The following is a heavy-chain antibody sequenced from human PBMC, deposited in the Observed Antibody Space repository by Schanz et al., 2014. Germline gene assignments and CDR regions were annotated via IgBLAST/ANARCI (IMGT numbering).Heavy chain of an antibody. CDR1: GGTFSTYT. J-gene: IGHJ4*02. CDR3: ASSGAGYSSSWDFDY. Sequence: QVQLVQSGAEVKKPGSPVKVSCKASGGTFSTYTISWVRQAPGQGLEWMGRFVPRLRVALYAQKFQGRVTITADKSTFTAYMDVSSLRSEDTAVYYCASSGAGYSSSWDFDYWGQGTLVTVSS. D-gene: IGHD6-13*01. CDR2: FVPRLRVA. V-gene: IGHV1-69*02.